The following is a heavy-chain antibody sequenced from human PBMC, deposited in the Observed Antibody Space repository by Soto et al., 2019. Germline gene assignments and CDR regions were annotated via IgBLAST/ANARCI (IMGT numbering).Heavy chain of an antibody. D-gene: IGHD1-26*01. CDR2: ITPTLNIA. CDR1: GGTFSSYT. J-gene: IGHJ4*02. Sequence: QLQPVQSGAEVREPGSSVKVSCKASGGTFSSYTVIWVRQAPGQGLEWMGGITPTLNIAKYAEKFQGRVTITADESTSTVNMHLSSLRSEDTAVYCCARGYYSGSNPSAFDYWGQGTLVAVSS. CDR3: ARGYYSGSNPSAFDY. V-gene: IGHV1-69*01.